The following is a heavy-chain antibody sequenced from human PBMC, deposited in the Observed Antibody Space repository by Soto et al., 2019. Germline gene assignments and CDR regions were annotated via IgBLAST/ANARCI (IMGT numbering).Heavy chain of an antibody. Sequence: PSETLSLTCAVYGGSFSGYYWSWIRQPPGKGLEWIGEINHSGSTNYNPSLKSRVTISVDTSKNQFSLKLSSVTAADTAVYYCARVRGDYVWGSYRIDYWGQGTLVTVSS. D-gene: IGHD3-16*02. CDR2: INHSGST. CDR1: GGSFSGYY. J-gene: IGHJ4*02. CDR3: ARVRGDYVWGSYRIDY. V-gene: IGHV4-34*01.